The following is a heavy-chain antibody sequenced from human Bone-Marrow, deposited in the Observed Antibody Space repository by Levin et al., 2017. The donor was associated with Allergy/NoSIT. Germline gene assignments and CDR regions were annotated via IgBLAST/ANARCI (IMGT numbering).Heavy chain of an antibody. CDR1: GFPFYNSW. CDR2: IKSKADGGST. CDR3: ATDSRVVCGAGWPDGSFDF. V-gene: IGHV3-15*01. D-gene: IGHD2-2*01. Sequence: GGSLRLSCSASGFPFYNSWMNWVRQAPGKGLEWVGRIKSKADGGSTDYAAPVKGRFTISRDDSKNTLYLQMNTVKAEDTAVDFCATDSRVVCGAGWPDGSFDFWGQGTLVIVSS. J-gene: IGHJ4*02.